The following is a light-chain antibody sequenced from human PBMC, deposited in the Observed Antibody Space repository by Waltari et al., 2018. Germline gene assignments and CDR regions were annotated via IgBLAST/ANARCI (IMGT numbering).Light chain of an antibody. CDR3: MIWHSSAVV. Sequence: QAVLTQPSSLSASPGASASLTCTLRRGINVGTHRIYWYQQKPGSPPQYLLRYKADSDKQQGSGVPSRFSGSKDASANAGILLISGLQSEDEADYYCMIWHSSAVVFGGGTKLTVL. CDR2: YKADSDK. V-gene: IGLV5-45*02. CDR1: RGINVGTHR. J-gene: IGLJ2*01.